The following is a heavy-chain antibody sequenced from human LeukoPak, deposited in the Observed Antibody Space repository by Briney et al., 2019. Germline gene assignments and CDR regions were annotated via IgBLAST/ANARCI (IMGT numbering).Heavy chain of an antibody. J-gene: IGHJ4*02. D-gene: IGHD3-10*01. CDR1: GFTFNTYT. V-gene: IGHV3-48*04. CDR2: ISSSGSTI. CDR3: AKDLHGAFDY. Sequence: GGSLRLSCAASGFTFNTYTMYWVRQAPGKGLEWVSYISSSGSTIYYADSVKGRFTISRDNAKNSLFLQMNSLRAEDTAVYYCAKDLHGAFDYWGQGILVTVSS.